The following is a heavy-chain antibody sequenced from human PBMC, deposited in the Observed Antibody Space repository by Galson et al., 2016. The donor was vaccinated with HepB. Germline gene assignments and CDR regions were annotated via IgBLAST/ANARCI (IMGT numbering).Heavy chain of an antibody. J-gene: IGHJ4*02. V-gene: IGHV3-15*01. D-gene: IGHD5-18*01. CDR3: TTASTRGYTYGPSAY. CDR2: IKSYTDGGTT. CDR1: GFTFSRAW. Sequence: RLSCAASGFTFSRAWINWVRQAPGKGLEWVGRIKSYTDGGTTEYAAPMKGRFTFSRDESNNRLYLQMNSLKTEDTAVYYCTTASTRGYTYGPSAYWGRGTLVAVSS.